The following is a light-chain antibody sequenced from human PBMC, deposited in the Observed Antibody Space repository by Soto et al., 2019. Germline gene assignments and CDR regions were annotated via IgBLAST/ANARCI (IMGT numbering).Light chain of an antibody. V-gene: IGKV1-5*01. J-gene: IGKJ1*01. Sequence: DIQMTQSPSTLSASVGDRVTITCRASQSISSWLAWFQQKPGKAPKLLIYLASSWESEVPSRFSGSGSGTEFTLTISSLQPEDVASEYCHQHKSYSTWTFGQGTKVEIK. CDR1: QSISSW. CDR3: HQHKSYSTWT. CDR2: LAS.